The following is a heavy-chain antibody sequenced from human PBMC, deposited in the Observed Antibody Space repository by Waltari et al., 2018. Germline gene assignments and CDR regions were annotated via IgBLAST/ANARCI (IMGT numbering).Heavy chain of an antibody. CDR2: IASGSDYI. CDR3: VKGGYIISDY. Sequence: EVQLVESGGGLVKPGGSLTLSCEASAFTFKSVSMTWVRQAPGKGLEWLSTIASGSDYIFYAVSVRGRFTISRDNARSTVNLRMNSLRTEDTAVYYCVKGGYIISDYWGQGIQVIVSS. J-gene: IGHJ4*02. CDR1: AFTFKSVS. V-gene: IGHV3-21*02. D-gene: IGHD3-22*01.